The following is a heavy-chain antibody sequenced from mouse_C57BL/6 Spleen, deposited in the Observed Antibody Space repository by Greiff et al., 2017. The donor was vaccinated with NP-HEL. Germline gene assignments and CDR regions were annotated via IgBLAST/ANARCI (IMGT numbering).Heavy chain of an antibody. CDR1: GFTFSSYA. CDR2: ISDGGSYT. J-gene: IGHJ4*01. CDR3: AREGTPVIYYYAMDY. D-gene: IGHD3-3*01. V-gene: IGHV5-4*01. Sequence: EVKVVESGGGLVKPGGSLKLSCAASGFTFSSYAMSWVRQTPEKRLEWVATISDGGSYTSYPDNVKGRFPISRDNAKNNLYLQMSHLKSEDTAMYYCAREGTPVIYYYAMDYWGQGTSVTVSS.